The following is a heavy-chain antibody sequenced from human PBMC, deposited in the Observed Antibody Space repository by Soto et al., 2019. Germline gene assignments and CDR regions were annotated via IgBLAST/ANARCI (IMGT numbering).Heavy chain of an antibody. J-gene: IGHJ6*03. CDR1: GFTFSSYS. CDR3: ARDYGSGSYSLGYYYYYMDV. Sequence: GGSLRLSCAASGFTFSSYSMNWVRQAPGKGLEWVSYISSSSSTIYYADSVKGRFTISRDNAKNSLYLQMNSLRAEDTAVYYCARDYGSGSYSLGYYYYYMDVWGKGTTVTVSS. D-gene: IGHD3-10*01. V-gene: IGHV3-48*01. CDR2: ISSSSSTI.